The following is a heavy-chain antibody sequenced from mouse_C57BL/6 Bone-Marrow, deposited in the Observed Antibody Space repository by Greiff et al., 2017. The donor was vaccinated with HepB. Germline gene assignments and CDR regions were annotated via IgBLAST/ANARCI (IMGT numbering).Heavy chain of an antibody. CDR2: IYPGSGST. D-gene: IGHD1-1*01. V-gene: IGHV1-55*01. J-gene: IGHJ1*03. Sequence: QVQLQQPGAELVKPGASVKMSCKASGYTFTSYWITWVKQRPGQGLEWIGDIYPGSGSTNYNEKFKSKATLTVDTSSSTAYMQLSSLTSEDSAVYYCARKDNTLYGSSAYWYFDVWGTGTTVTVAS. CDR1: GYTFTSYW. CDR3: ARKDNTLYGSSAYWYFDV.